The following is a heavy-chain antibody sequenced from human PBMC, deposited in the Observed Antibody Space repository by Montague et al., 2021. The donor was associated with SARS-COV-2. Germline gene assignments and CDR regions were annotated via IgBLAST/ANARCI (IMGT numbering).Heavy chain of an antibody. D-gene: IGHD5-12*01. J-gene: IGHJ5*02. CDR2: IYFSGST. Sequence: SETLSLTCTVSGGSISSSSYDWGWIRQPPGKGLEWIGSIYFSGSTXYNPSLKSRVTISVDTSKNQFSLKLSSVTAADTAVYCCARHASRGIVATPSGWFDPWGQGTLVTVSS. V-gene: IGHV4-39*01. CDR1: GGSISSSSYD. CDR3: ARHASRGIVATPSGWFDP.